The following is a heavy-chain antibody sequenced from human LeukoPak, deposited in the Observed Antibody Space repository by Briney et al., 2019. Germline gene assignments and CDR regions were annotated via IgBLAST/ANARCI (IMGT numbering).Heavy chain of an antibody. V-gene: IGHV3-7*01. Sequence: GGSLRLSCAASGFTFSSHWMSWVRQAPGKGLEWVANIKKDGSEKYYVDAVKGRFTISRDNAKTSLYLQMNSLRPEDSAVYYCARPRGCGSARCNNFDYWGQGTLVTVSS. CDR1: GFTFSSHW. CDR3: ARPRGCGSARCNNFDY. J-gene: IGHJ4*02. D-gene: IGHD2-2*01. CDR2: IKKDGSEK.